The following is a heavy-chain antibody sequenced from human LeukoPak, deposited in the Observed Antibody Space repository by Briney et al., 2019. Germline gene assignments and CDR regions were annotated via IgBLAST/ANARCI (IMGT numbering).Heavy chain of an antibody. D-gene: IGHD3-22*01. CDR2: IKQDGSEK. V-gene: IGHV3-7*01. J-gene: IGHJ4*02. CDR3: VRDLYRIVVVPHYFDY. Sequence: GGSLRLSCAASGFTFSGYWMSWVRQAPGEGLEWVANIKQDGSEKYYVDSVKGRFTISRDNAKNSLYLQMNSLRAEGTAVYYCVRDLYRIVVVPHYFDYWGQGTLVTVSS. CDR1: GFTFSGYW.